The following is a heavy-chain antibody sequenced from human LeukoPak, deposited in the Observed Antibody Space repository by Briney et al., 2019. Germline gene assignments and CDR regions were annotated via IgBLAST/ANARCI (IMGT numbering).Heavy chain of an antibody. CDR3: ARDDFSTYPGLNYFDY. J-gene: IGHJ4*02. CDR2: TNVGNDYT. V-gene: IGHV1-3*01. Sequence: ASVKVSCKASGYTFTHCAVHWVRQAPGQRLEWMGWTNVGNDYTESSQKFQDRLTITSDTTATTVYMELSSLRSEDTAVYYCARDDFSTYPGLNYFDYLGQGSLVTVSS. D-gene: IGHD4-11*01. CDR1: GYTFTHCA.